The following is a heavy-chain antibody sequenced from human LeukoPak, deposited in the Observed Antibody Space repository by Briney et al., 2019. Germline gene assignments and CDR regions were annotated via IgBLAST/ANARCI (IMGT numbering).Heavy chain of an antibody. Sequence: LGESLKISCKGSGYSFSTDCIGWVRQMPGKGLEWMGIIYPGDSDTRYGPSFQGQVIISADKSISTAYLQWSCLKASDTAMYYCARHLGMVGATRDAFDLWGQGTMVTVSS. CDR1: GYSFSTDC. CDR2: IYPGDSDT. J-gene: IGHJ3*01. V-gene: IGHV5-51*01. D-gene: IGHD1-26*01. CDR3: ARHLGMVGATRDAFDL.